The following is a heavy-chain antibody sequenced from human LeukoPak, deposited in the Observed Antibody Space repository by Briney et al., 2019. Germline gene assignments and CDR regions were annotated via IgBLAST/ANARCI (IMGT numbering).Heavy chain of an antibody. CDR1: GYTFTSYG. Sequence: GASVKVFCKASGYTFTSYGISWVRQAPGQGLEWMGWISAYNGNTNYAQKLQGRVTMTTDTSTSTAYMELRSLRSDDTAVYYCARDRGIAVAGTPGHWGQGTLVTVSS. CDR2: ISAYNGNT. V-gene: IGHV1-18*01. D-gene: IGHD6-19*01. CDR3: ARDRGIAVAGTPGH. J-gene: IGHJ4*02.